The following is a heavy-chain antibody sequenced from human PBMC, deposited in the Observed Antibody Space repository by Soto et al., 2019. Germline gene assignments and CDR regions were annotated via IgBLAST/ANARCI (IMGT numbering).Heavy chain of an antibody. CDR1: GGSFSGYY. CDR3: ARGKVRYCSSTSCYPPHYYYYYMDV. Sequence: PSETLSLTCAVYGGSFSGYYWSWIRQPPGKGLEWIGEINHSGSTNYNPSLKSRVTISVDTSKNQFSLKLSSVTAADTAVYYCARGKVRYCSSTSCYPPHYYYYYMDVWGKGTTVTVSS. CDR2: INHSGST. D-gene: IGHD2-2*01. J-gene: IGHJ6*03. V-gene: IGHV4-34*01.